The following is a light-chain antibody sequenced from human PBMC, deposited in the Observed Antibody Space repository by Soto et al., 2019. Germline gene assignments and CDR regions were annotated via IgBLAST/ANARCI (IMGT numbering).Light chain of an antibody. CDR2: DAS. J-gene: IGKJ4*02. V-gene: IGKV3-15*01. Sequence: EIVMTQSPVPLSVSPGERATLSCRASQSINRKLAWYQQRPGQAPRRLISDASIRSTGIPARFSGSGSGTEFTLTISSLQSEDFAVYYCKQYYSWSPFTFGGGTRVEIK. CDR3: KQYYSWSPFT. CDR1: QSINRK.